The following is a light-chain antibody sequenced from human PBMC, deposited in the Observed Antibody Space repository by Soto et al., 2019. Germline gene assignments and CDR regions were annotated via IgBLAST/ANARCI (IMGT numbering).Light chain of an antibody. J-gene: IGKJ1*01. CDR1: QTVRSNY. Sequence: DIVWTQSPSTLSASLGETATLSCRASQTVRSNYLAWYRQSPGQPPRLLIYDASTRAPGIPDRFSGSGSGTDFTLTSRRLEPEDFAVYYCQQYGSSETFGQGTKV. V-gene: IGKV3-20*01. CDR2: DAS. CDR3: QQYGSSET.